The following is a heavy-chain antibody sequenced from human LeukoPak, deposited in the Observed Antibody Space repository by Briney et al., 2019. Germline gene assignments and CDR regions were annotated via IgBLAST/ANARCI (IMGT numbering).Heavy chain of an antibody. V-gene: IGHV3-30*02. CDR1: GLSFSSYG. Sequence: GGSLRLSCAPSGLSFSSYGMHWVRQAPGKGLEWVAFIRHAENKKCYAASVKGRFTISRDNSKNTLYLQMNSLRAEDTAVFYCAKGDSSSWSAFEIWGQGTMVTVSS. D-gene: IGHD6-13*01. J-gene: IGHJ3*02. CDR3: AKGDSSSWSAFEI. CDR2: IRHAENKK.